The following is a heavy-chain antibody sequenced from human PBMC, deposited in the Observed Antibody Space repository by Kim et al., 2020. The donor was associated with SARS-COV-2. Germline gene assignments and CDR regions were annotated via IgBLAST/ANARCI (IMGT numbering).Heavy chain of an antibody. Sequence: SETLSLTCTVSGGSISSGGYYWSWIRQHPGKGLEWIGYIYYSGSTYYNPSLKSRVTISVDTSKNQFSLKLSSVTAADTAVYYCARDRVGTGIAAAGHFDYWGQGTLVTVSS. CDR2: IYYSGST. D-gene: IGHD6-13*01. V-gene: IGHV4-31*03. CDR3: ARDRVGTGIAAAGHFDY. CDR1: GGSISSGGYY. J-gene: IGHJ4*02.